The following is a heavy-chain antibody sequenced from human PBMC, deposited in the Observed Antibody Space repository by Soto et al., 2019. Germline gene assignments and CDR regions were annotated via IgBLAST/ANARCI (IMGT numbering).Heavy chain of an antibody. D-gene: IGHD1-26*01. CDR2: MNPNSGNT. V-gene: IGHV1-8*01. CDR3: AREVRDSSPVWEGDAFDI. CDR1: GYTFTSYD. Sequence: QVQLVQSGAEVKKPGASVKVSCKASGYTFTSYDINWVRQATGQGLEWMGWMNPNSGNTGYAQKFQGRVTMTRNTSISTAYMELSSLRSEDTAVYYCAREVRDSSPVWEGDAFDIWGQGTMVTVSS. J-gene: IGHJ3*02.